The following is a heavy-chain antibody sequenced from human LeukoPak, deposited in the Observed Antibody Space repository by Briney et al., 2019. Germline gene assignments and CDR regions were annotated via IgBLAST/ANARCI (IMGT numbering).Heavy chain of an antibody. CDR3: AKDLCSSTSCYMNSFAEYFQH. D-gene: IGHD2-2*02. V-gene: IGHV3-64*01. CDR1: GFTFSSYA. CDR2: ISSNGGST. Sequence: GGSLRLSCAASGFTFSSYAMHWVRQAPGKGLEYVSAISSNGGSTYYANSVKGRFTISRDNSKNTLYLQMGSLRAEDMAVYYCAKDLCSSTSCYMNSFAEYFQHWGQGTLVTVSS. J-gene: IGHJ1*01.